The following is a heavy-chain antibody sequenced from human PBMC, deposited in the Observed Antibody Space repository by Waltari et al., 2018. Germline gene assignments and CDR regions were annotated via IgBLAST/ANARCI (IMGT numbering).Heavy chain of an antibody. J-gene: IGHJ3*02. CDR2: ISGSGGST. V-gene: IGHV3-23*01. CDR3: AKETVVTAISDAFDI. Sequence: GKGLGWVSAISGSGGSTYYADAVKGRFTISRDNSKNTLYLQMNSLRAEDTAVYYCAKETVVTAISDAFDIWGQGTMVTVSS. D-gene: IGHD2-21*02.